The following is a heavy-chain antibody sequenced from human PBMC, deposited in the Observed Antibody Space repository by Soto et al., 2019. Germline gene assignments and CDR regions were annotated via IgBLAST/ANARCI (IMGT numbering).Heavy chain of an antibody. V-gene: IGHV1-18*01. CDR1: GYTFTSYG. CDR3: ARETYYYDSSGYYGAFDI. D-gene: IGHD3-22*01. J-gene: IGHJ3*02. Sequence: ASVKVSCKASGYTFTSYGISWVRQAPGQGLEWMGWIRAYNGNTNCAQKLQGRVTMTTDTSTSTAYMELRSLRSDDTAVYYCARETYYYDSSGYYGAFDIWGQGTMVTVSS. CDR2: IRAYNGNT.